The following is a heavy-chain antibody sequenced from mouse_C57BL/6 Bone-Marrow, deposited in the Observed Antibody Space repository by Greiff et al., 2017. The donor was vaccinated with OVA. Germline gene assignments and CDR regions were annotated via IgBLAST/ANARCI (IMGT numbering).Heavy chain of an antibody. CDR2: ISNGGGST. CDR1: GFTFSDYY. CDR3: ARPRFYGNYAMDY. V-gene: IGHV5-12*01. D-gene: IGHD2-1*01. J-gene: IGHJ4*01. Sequence: EVQVVESGGGLVQPGGSLKLSCAASGFTFSDYYMYWVRQTPEKRLEWVAYISNGGGSTYYPDTVKGRFTISRDNAKNTLYLQMSRLKSEDTAMYYCARPRFYGNYAMDYWGQGTSVTVSS.